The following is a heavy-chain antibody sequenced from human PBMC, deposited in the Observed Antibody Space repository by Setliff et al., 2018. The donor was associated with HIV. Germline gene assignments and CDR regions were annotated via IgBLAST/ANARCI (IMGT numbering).Heavy chain of an antibody. V-gene: IGHV5-51*01. Sequence: GESLKISCKASGYSFSDYWIGWVRQMPGKGLEWMGVTYPGDSTTRYSPSLEGQVTISADRSINTAFLQWSSLEASDTAMYYCIRRRRAPGAADLESYWGQGTLVTVPQ. D-gene: IGHD7-27*01. CDR1: GYSFSDYW. J-gene: IGHJ4*02. CDR2: TYPGDSTT. CDR3: IRRRRAPGAADLESY.